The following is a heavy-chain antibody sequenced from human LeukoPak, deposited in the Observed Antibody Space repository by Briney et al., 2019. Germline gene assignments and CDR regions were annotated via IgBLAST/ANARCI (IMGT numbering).Heavy chain of an antibody. CDR3: ARDLYGDYYAFDI. V-gene: IGHV4-59*01. CDR2: IYYSGST. CDR1: GGSISSYY. Sequence: PSETLSLTCTVSGGSISSYYWSWIRQPPGKGLEWIGYIYYSGSTNYNPSLKSRVTISVDTSKNQFSLKLSSVTAADTAVYYCARDLYGDYYAFDIWGQGTMVTVSS. J-gene: IGHJ3*02. D-gene: IGHD4-17*01.